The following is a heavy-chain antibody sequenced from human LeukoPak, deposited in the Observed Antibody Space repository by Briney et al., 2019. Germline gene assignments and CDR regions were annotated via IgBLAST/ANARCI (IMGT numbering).Heavy chain of an antibody. CDR2: IYYSGST. CDR1: GGSISSSSYY. D-gene: IGHD3-9*01. J-gene: IGHJ4*02. CDR3: ARANYDILTGYRYFDY. Sequence: SETLSLTCTVSGGSISSSSYYWGWIRQPPGTGLEWIGSIYYSGSTYYNPSLRSRVTISVDTSKNQFSLKLSSVTAADTAVYYCARANYDILTGYRYFDYWGQGTLVTVSS. V-gene: IGHV4-39*01.